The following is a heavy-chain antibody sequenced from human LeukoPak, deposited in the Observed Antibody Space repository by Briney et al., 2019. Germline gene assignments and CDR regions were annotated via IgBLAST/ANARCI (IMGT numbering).Heavy chain of an antibody. CDR3: ARVNGGNSNPTDY. Sequence: ASVKVSCKVSGDTLTELSMHWVRQAPGKGLEWMGGFDPEDGETIYAQKFQGRVTMTRDTSTSTVYMELSSLRSEDTAVYYCARVNGGNSNPTDYWGQGTLVTVSS. CDR2: FDPEDGET. V-gene: IGHV1-24*01. D-gene: IGHD4-23*01. CDR1: GDTLTELS. J-gene: IGHJ4*02.